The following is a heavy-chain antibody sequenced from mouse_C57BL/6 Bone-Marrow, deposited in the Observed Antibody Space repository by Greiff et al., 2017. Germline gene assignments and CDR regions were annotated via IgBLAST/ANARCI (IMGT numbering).Heavy chain of an antibody. Sequence: VQLQQSGPELVKPGASVKISCKASGYTFTDYYMNWVKQSHGKSLEWIGDINPNNGGTSYNQKFKGKATLTVDKSSSTAYMELRSLTSEDSAVYYCARAYYSTYWYFDVRGTETTGTVSS. CDR2: INPNNGGT. CDR1: GYTFTDYY. J-gene: IGHJ1*03. CDR3: ARAYYSTYWYFDV. V-gene: IGHV1-26*01. D-gene: IGHD2-5*01.